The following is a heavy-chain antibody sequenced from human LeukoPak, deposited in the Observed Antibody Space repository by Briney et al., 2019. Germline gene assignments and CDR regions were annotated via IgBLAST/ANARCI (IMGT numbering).Heavy chain of an antibody. D-gene: IGHD3-9*01. Sequence: GGSLRLSCAASGFTFSSYAMHWVRQAPGKGLEWVAVISYDGSNKYYADSVKGRFTISRDNSKNTLYLQMNSLRAKDTAVYYCAKRPTGYYDYWGQGTLVTVSS. J-gene: IGHJ4*02. V-gene: IGHV3-30-3*02. CDR1: GFTFSSYA. CDR3: AKRPTGYYDY. CDR2: ISYDGSNK.